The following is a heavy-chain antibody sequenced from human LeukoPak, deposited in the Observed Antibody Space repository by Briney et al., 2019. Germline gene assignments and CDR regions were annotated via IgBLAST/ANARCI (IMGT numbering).Heavy chain of an antibody. CDR1: GFIFSSYW. CDR3: ARARVVTKWIDY. J-gene: IGHJ4*02. CDR2: IKQDGSEK. D-gene: IGHD2-21*02. V-gene: IGHV3-7*03. Sequence: GGSLRLSCAASGFIFSSYWMSWVRQAPGKGLEWVANIKQDGSEKYYVDPVKGRFTISRDNAKNSLYLQMNSLRAEDTAVYFCARARVVTKWIDYWGQGTLVTVSS.